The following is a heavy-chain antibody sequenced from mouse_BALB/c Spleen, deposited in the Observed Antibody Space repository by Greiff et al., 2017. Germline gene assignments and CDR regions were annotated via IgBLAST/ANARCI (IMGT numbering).Heavy chain of an antibody. V-gene: IGHV1-5*01. CDR3: TRGDGNYLFDY. D-gene: IGHD2-1*01. CDR1: GYTFTSYW. CDR2: IYPGNSDT. J-gene: IGHJ2*01. Sequence: VQLKQSGPELVKPGASVKMSCKASGYTFTSYWMHWVKQRPGQGLEWIGAIYPGNSDTSYNQKFKGKAKLTAVTSTSTAYMELSSLTNEDSAVYYCTRGDGNYLFDYWGQGTTLTVSS.